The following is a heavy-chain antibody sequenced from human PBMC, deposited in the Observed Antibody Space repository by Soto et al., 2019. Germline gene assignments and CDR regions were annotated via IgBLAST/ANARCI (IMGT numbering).Heavy chain of an antibody. CDR2: TFTGGST. V-gene: IGHV3-53*02. D-gene: IGHD1-26*01. J-gene: IGHJ6*02. Sequence: EVQLVETGGGLIQPGGSLRLSCLASGFSVTTHYIIWVRQPPGKGLEWVSTTFTGGSTHYADSLKGRFSISRDNSKNTVYLQMNNLPVEDTAVYYCAKKPPSSIQGWAFGMDVWGQGTTVSVSS. CDR3: AKKPPSSIQGWAFGMDV. CDR1: GFSVTTHY.